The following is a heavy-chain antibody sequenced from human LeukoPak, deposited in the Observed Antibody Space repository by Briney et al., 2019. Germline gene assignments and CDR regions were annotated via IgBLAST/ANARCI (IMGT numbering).Heavy chain of an antibody. CDR3: AREGLGYKGPNYFDY. CDR1: GYTFIGYY. D-gene: IGHD5-24*01. CDR2: INPNSGAT. V-gene: IGHV1-2*02. Sequence: GASVKVSCKASGYTFIGYYMNWVRQAPGQGLEWMGWINPNSGATSYAQKFQGRVSMTRDTSISTAYMDLSRLRSDDTAVYYCAREGLGYKGPNYFDYWGQGTLVTVSS. J-gene: IGHJ4*02.